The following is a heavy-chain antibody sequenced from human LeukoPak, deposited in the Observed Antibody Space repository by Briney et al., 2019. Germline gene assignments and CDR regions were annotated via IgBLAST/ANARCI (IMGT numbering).Heavy chain of an antibody. D-gene: IGHD2-15*01. Sequence: ASVKVSCKASGYTFTGYDLHWVRQAPGQGLELMGWINPNSGGTNYEQKFQGRVTMTRDTSSTTAYMELRWLRSDDTAVYYCARPYCRGGSCTSFWDYWGQGTLVTVSS. CDR2: INPNSGGT. J-gene: IGHJ4*02. CDR3: ARPYCRGGSCTSFWDY. CDR1: GYTFTGYD. V-gene: IGHV1-2*02.